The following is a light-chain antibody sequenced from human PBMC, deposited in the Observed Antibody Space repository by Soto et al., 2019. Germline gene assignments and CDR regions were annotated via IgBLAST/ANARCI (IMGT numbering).Light chain of an antibody. CDR2: EGS. CDR3: YSYAGRNLYV. CDR1: SSDVGGYNL. V-gene: IGLV2-23*01. Sequence: QSALTQPASVSGSPVQSITISCTGTSSDVGGYNLVSWYQQHPGKAPKLMIYEGSRRPSGVSNRFSGSKSGNTASLTISGLQAEDEADYYCYSYAGRNLYVFGTGTKVTVL. J-gene: IGLJ1*01.